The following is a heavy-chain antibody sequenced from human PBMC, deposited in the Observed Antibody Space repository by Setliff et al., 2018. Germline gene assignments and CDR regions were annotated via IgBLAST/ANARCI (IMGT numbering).Heavy chain of an antibody. V-gene: IGHV1-3*04. Sequence: ASVKVSCKASGYTFTDYAIHWLRQAPGQRPEWMGWIDTGNGKTRYLQKLQGRVTITMDTSATTAYMELRSLQSEDTAVYYCARQKSSVFQFLEWDWFDPWGQGTLVTVSS. CDR3: ARQKSSVFQFLEWDWFDP. CDR1: GYTFTDYA. J-gene: IGHJ5*02. D-gene: IGHD3-3*01. CDR2: IDTGNGKT.